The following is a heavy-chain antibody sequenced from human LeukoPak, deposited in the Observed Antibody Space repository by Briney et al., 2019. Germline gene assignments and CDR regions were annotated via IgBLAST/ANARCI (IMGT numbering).Heavy chain of an antibody. CDR1: GFTVSSNY. J-gene: IGHJ6*03. Sequence: PGGSLRLSCAASGFTVSSNYMSWVRQAPGKGLEWVSVIYSGGSTYYADSVKGRFTISRDNSKNTLYLQMNSLRAEDTAVYYCARWAPLVIVVVPAARRGYMDVWGKGTTVTVSS. V-gene: IGHV3-53*01. D-gene: IGHD2-2*01. CDR2: IYSGGST. CDR3: ARWAPLVIVVVPAARRGYMDV.